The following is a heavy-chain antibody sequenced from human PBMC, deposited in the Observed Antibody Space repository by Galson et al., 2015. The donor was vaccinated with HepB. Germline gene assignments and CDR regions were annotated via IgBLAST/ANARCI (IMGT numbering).Heavy chain of an antibody. CDR3: AGWGRAYYDSSGYSSRFDY. Sequence: SLRLSCAASGFTFSSYGMHWVRQAPGKGLEWVALTWYDGANRYYADSVKGRFTISRDNSRNTLDLQMNSLRAEDTAVYYCAGWGRAYYDSSGYSSRFDYWGQGTLVTVSS. CDR1: GFTFSSYG. V-gene: IGHV3-33*08. J-gene: IGHJ4*02. D-gene: IGHD3-22*01. CDR2: TWYDGANR.